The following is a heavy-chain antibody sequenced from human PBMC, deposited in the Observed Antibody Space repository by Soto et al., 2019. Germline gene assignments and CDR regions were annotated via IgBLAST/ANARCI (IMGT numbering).Heavy chain of an antibody. CDR1: GFTFNDYS. D-gene: IGHD3-10*01. CDR3: VRAGHVFDVHYYGMDL. Sequence: GGSLRLSCEASGFTFNDYSMDWVRQAPEKGLEWVSSISSSGTYIYFADSVKGRFAISRDNANNVMYLQMDTLRAEDTAVYYCVRAGHVFDVHYYGMDLWGQGTTVTVSS. CDR2: ISSSGTYI. J-gene: IGHJ6*02. V-gene: IGHV3-21*01.